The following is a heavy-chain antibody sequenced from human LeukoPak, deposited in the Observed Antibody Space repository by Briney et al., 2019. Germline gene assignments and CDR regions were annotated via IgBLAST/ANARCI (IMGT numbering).Heavy chain of an antibody. Sequence: GGSLRLSCAASGFTFDDYAMHWVRQAPGKGLEWVSGISWNSGSIGYADSVKGRFTISRDNAKNSLYLQMNSLRAEDTALYYCAKGYSSSWYVFDYWGQGTLVSVSS. D-gene: IGHD6-13*01. CDR1: GFTFDDYA. CDR2: ISWNSGSI. CDR3: AKGYSSSWYVFDY. V-gene: IGHV3-9*01. J-gene: IGHJ4*02.